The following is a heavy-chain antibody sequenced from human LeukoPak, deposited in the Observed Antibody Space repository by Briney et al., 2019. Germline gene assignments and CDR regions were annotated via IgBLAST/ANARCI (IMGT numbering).Heavy chain of an antibody. CDR1: GFTFSSYA. J-gene: IGHJ4*02. CDR3: ASRDRRLFSAAGYLY. CDR2: ISYDGSNK. V-gene: IGHV3-30*04. D-gene: IGHD6-13*01. Sequence: GGSLRLSCAASGFTFSSYAMHWVRQAPGKGLEWVAVISYDGSNKYYADSVKGRFTISRDNSKNTLYLQMNSLRSEDTAVYYCASRDRRLFSAAGYLYWGQGTLVTVSS.